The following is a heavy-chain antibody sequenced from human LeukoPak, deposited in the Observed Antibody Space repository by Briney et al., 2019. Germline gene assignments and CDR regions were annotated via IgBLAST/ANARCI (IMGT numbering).Heavy chain of an antibody. D-gene: IGHD5-18*01. Sequence: SETLSLTCTVSGGSISSYYWSWIRQPPGKGLEWIGYIYHSGSTNYNPSLKSRVTISVDTSKNQFSLKLSSVTAADTAVYYCARARGYSYGLLYYFDYWGQGTLVTVSS. CDR2: IYHSGST. CDR1: GGSISSYY. CDR3: ARARGYSYGLLYYFDY. J-gene: IGHJ4*02. V-gene: IGHV4-59*01.